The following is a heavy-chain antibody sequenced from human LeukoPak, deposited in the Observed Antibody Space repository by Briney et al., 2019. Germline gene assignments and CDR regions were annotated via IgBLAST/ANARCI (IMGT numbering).Heavy chain of an antibody. CDR1: GYTCTSYW. V-gene: IGHV5-51*01. CDR2: IYPGDSDT. D-gene: IGHD6-13*01. J-gene: IGHJ3*02. Sequence: KPGEYLKIYCKGSGYTCTSYWIGWVRQMPGKGLEWMVIIYPGDSDTRYSPSFQGQITISADKSISTAYLQWSSLKASDTAMYYCASQLAAAAWGAFDIWGQGTMVTVSS. CDR3: ASQLAAAAWGAFDI.